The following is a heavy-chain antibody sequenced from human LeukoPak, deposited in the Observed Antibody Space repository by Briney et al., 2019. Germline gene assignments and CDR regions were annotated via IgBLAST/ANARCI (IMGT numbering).Heavy chain of an antibody. CDR3: ARGGDSYALRGDFYYGMDV. CDR2: INPNSGGT. Sequence: GASVKVSCKASGYTFTAYYMHWVRQAPGQGLEWMGWINPNSGGTNCAQNFQGRANMTRDTSISTTYMELSRLTSDHTAAYYCARGGDSYALRGDFYYGMDVWGLGTTVTVSS. CDR1: GYTFTAYY. D-gene: IGHD5-18*01. J-gene: IGHJ6*02. V-gene: IGHV1-2*02.